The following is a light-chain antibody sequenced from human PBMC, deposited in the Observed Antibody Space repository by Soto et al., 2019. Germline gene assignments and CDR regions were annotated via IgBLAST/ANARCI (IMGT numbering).Light chain of an antibody. J-gene: IGKJ2*02. CDR2: AAS. CDR1: QTISPF. Sequence: DIQMTQSPSSLSASVGDSVTLTCRASQTISPFLNWYQHRPGKAPRLLIYAASTLRSGVPSRFSCHGSGRVFTLTISSLQPEDFATYYCQQSYNTPMWTFGQGTNRRIK. V-gene: IGKV1-39*01. CDR3: QQSYNTPMWT.